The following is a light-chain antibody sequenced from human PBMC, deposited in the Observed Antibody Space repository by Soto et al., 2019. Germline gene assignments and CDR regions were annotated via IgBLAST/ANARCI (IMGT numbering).Light chain of an antibody. J-gene: IGLJ1*01. CDR1: NIGSKS. CDR3: LVWDSDTDHYV. Sequence: SYELTQPPSVSVAPGQTARITCGGNNIGSKSVHWYQQKPGQAPVLVVSDDTNRPSGIPERFSGSNPGNTATLTFSRVEAGDEADYYCLVWDSDTDHYVFGPGTKVTVL. CDR2: DDT. V-gene: IGLV3-21*02.